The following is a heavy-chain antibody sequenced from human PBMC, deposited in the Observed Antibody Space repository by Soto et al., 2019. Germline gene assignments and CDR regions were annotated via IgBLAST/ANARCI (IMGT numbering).Heavy chain of an antibody. J-gene: IGHJ4*02. V-gene: IGHV1-18*04. Sequence: QVQLVQSGPEVIKPGASLNVSCTASGDTLTSYGVTWVRQAPGQGLEWMGFHSGQNGNTNYAQRVQGRVTMTADMSAATAYLQLRTLRSDDTAIYYCAVGKDFDYWGQGTLVIVSS. D-gene: IGHD1-26*01. CDR2: HSGQNGNT. CDR1: GDTLTSYG. CDR3: AVGKDFDY.